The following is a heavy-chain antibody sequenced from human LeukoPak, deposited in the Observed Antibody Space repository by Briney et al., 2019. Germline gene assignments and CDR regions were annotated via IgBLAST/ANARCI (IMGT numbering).Heavy chain of an antibody. CDR2: ISYDGSNK. D-gene: IGHD2-2*01. CDR1: GFTFSGYA. CDR3: ARLFRVVVPAANTHFDY. Sequence: PGRSLRLSCAASGFTFSGYAMHWVRQAAGKGLEWVAVISYDGSNKYYADSVKGRFTISRDNSKNTLYLQMNSLRAEDTAAYYCARLFRVVVPAANTHFDYWGQGTLVTVSS. V-gene: IGHV3-30*04. J-gene: IGHJ4*02.